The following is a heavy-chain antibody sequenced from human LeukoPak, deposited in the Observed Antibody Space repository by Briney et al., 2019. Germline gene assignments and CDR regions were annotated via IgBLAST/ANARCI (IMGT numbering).Heavy chain of an antibody. V-gene: IGHV3-30*03. CDR1: GFTFSSYG. CDR2: ISYDGSNK. D-gene: IGHD3-22*01. J-gene: IGHJ4*02. CDR3: ARGGLTFDY. Sequence: PGRSLRLSCAASGFTFSSYGMYWVRQAPGKGLEWVAVISYDGSNKYYADSVKGRFTISRDNAKNSLYLQMNSLRAEDTAVYYCARGGLTFDYWGQGTLVTVSS.